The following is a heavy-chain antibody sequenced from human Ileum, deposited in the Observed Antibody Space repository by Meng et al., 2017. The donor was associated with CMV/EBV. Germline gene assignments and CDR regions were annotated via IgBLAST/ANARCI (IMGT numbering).Heavy chain of an antibody. V-gene: IGHV6-1*01. CDR1: DSVSISTES. D-gene: IGHD3-10*01. CDR2: TWYGSKWYY. Sequence: QVQLAPSGPGLAKPSPSLPPTGAGDSVSISTESWNWIRQSPSRGLEWLGRTWYGSKWYYEYAVSVKSRITIIPDTSQNQISLQLNSVTPDDTAVYYCTYGWPLKYWGQGSLVTVSS. J-gene: IGHJ4*02. CDR3: TYGWPLKY.